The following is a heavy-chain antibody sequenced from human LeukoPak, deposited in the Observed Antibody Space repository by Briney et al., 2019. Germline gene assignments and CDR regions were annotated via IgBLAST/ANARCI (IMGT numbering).Heavy chain of an antibody. D-gene: IGHD5-12*01. J-gene: IGHJ4*02. CDR3: AKVLKGGYDWDFDY. Sequence: PGRSLRLSCAASGFTFDDYAMHWVRQAPGKGLEWVSGISWNSGSIGYADSVKGRFTISRDNAKNSLYLQMNSLRAEDTALYYCAKVLKGGYDWDFDYWGQGTLVTVSS. V-gene: IGHV3-9*01. CDR2: ISWNSGSI. CDR1: GFTFDDYA.